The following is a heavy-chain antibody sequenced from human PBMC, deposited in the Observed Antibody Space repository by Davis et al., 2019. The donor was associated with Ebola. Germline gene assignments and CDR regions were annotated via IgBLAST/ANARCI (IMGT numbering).Heavy chain of an antibody. V-gene: IGHV7-4-1*04. CDR3: ATLPDV. Sequence: AASVKVSCKASGYRFTTYGMHWVRQAPGQGLEWMGWINTNTGNPTYAKGFTGRFVFSLDTSVNMAYLLINRLKTEDAAVYYCATLPDVWGQGTMVTVSS. CDR2: INTNTGNP. J-gene: IGHJ3*01. CDR1: GYRFTTYG.